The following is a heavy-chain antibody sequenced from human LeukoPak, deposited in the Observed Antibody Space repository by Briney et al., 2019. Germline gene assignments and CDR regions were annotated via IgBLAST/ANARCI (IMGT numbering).Heavy chain of an antibody. CDR1: GFTFSTYA. Sequence: GRSLRLSCAASGFTFSTYAMHWVRQVPGKGLEWVAVISYDGSNKYYADSVKGRFTISRYNSKNTLYLQMNSLRAEDTAVYYCARDQGGHDRGYYYYYYGMDVWGQGTTVTVSS. CDR3: ARDQGGHDRGYYYYYYGMDV. CDR2: ISYDGSNK. V-gene: IGHV3-30-3*01. J-gene: IGHJ6*02. D-gene: IGHD5-12*01.